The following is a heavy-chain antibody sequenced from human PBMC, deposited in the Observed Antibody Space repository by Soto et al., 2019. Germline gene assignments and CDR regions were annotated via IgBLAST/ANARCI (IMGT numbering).Heavy chain of an antibody. CDR1: GFTFSSYG. V-gene: IGHV3-33*01. J-gene: IGHJ4*02. CDR3: ARDISGWYFDY. Sequence: QVQLVESGGGVVQPGRSLRLSCAASGFTFSSYGMHWVRQAPGKGLEWVAVIWYDGSNKYYADSVKGRFTISRDNSKNTLYLQMNSLRAEDTAVYYCARDISGWYFDYWGQGTLVTVSS. D-gene: IGHD6-19*01. CDR2: IWYDGSNK.